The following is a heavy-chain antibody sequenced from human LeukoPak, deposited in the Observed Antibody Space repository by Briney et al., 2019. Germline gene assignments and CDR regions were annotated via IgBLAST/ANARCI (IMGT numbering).Heavy chain of an antibody. CDR1: GGTFSSYA. CDR2: IIPIFGTA. Sequence: SVKVSCKASGGTFSSYAISWVRQALGQGLEWMGGIIPIFGTANYAQKFQGRVTMTEDTSTDTAYMELSSLRSEDTAVYYCATNSQTDRQLSHFYDSSGYRFDYWGQGTLVTVSS. CDR3: ATNSQTDRQLSHFYDSSGYRFDY. V-gene: IGHV1-69*06. D-gene: IGHD3-22*01. J-gene: IGHJ4*02.